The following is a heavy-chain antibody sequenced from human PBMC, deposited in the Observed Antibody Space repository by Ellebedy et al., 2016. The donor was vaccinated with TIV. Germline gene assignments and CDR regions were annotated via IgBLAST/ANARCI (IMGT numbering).Heavy chain of an antibody. J-gene: IGHJ6*02. D-gene: IGHD3/OR15-3a*01. CDR2: NNTNTGNP. V-gene: IGHV7-4-1*02. CDR3: ARVIGDSWTVSGDYYYGMDV. Sequence: AASVKVSCKASGYTFTSSAMNWVRQAPGQGLEWLGWNNTNTGNPSDAQGFPGRFVFSLDTSVSTSYLQLSSLKAEATAMYYCARVIGDSWTVSGDYYYGMDVWGQGTTVTVSS. CDR1: GYTFTSSA.